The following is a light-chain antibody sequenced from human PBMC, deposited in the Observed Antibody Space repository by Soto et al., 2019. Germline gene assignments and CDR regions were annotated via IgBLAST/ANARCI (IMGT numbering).Light chain of an antibody. CDR3: QQYHSWSPIT. CDR1: QSVGIK. J-gene: IGKJ5*01. CDR2: GPS. V-gene: IGKV3-15*01. Sequence: EIVMTQSPATLSASPGERATLSCRASQSVGIKLTWYQQKPGKAPRLLMCGPSSVATGIPARFSGSESGTEFTIPISSLQYADFLIYYCQQYHSWSPITFGQGTRLEIK.